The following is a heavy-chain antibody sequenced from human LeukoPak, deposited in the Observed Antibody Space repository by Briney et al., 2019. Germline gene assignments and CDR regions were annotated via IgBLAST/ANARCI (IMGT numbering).Heavy chain of an antibody. Sequence: ASVKVSCKVSGYTPTELSMHWVRQAPGKGLEWMGGFDPEEGETIYAQKFQGRVTMAEDTSTDTAYMELSSLRSEDTAVYYCATTRTQWFGELSLTPNGMDVWGQGTTVTVSS. D-gene: IGHD3-10*01. CDR3: ATTRTQWFGELSLTPNGMDV. CDR1: GYTPTELS. CDR2: FDPEEGET. J-gene: IGHJ6*02. V-gene: IGHV1-24*01.